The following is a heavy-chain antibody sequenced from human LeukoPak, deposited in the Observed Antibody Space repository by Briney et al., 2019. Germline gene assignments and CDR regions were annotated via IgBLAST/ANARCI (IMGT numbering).Heavy chain of an antibody. CDR2: IWYDGSNK. D-gene: IGHD3-10*01. CDR3: ARDLGGGSGSYNVDY. V-gene: IGHV3-33*01. J-gene: IGHJ4*02. Sequence: GRSLRLSCAASGFTFSSYGMHWVRQAPGKGLEWVAVIWYDGSNKYYADSVKGRFTISRDNSKNTLYLQMNSLRAEDTAVYYCARDLGGGSGSYNVDYWGQGTLVTVSS. CDR1: GFTFSSYG.